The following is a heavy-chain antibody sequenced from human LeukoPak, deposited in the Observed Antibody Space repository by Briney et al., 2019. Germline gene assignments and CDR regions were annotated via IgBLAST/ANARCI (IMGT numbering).Heavy chain of an antibody. D-gene: IGHD3-10*01. CDR1: GGSISSSSYY. Sequence: PSETLSLTCTVSGGSISSSSYYRGWIRQPPGKGLEWIGSIYYSGSTYYNPSLKSRVTMSVDTSKNQFSLKLSSVTAADTAVYYCARDVYYGSGSYYNWFDPWGQGTLVTVSS. CDR3: ARDVYYGSGSYYNWFDP. CDR2: IYYSGST. J-gene: IGHJ5*02. V-gene: IGHV4-39*07.